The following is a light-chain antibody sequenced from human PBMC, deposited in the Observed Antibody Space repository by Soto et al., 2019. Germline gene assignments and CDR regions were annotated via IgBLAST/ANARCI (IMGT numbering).Light chain of an antibody. CDR2: EVS. CDR3: CSYAGTSTFVL. V-gene: IGLV2-23*02. J-gene: IGLJ1*01. Sequence: QSVLTQPASVSGSPGQSITISCSGTSSDIGSYNLVSWYQQHPGKAPKLMIYEVSKRPSGVSDRFSGSKSGNTASLTISGLQAEDETDYYCCSYAGTSTFVLFGTGTKVTVL. CDR1: SSDIGSYNL.